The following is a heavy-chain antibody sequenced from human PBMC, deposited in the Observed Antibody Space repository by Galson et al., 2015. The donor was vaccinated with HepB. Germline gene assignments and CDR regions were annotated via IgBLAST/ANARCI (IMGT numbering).Heavy chain of an antibody. V-gene: IGHV1-18*04. CDR1: GYTFINYG. D-gene: IGHD6-6*01. J-gene: IGHJ4*02. CDR3: ARARYSSSAPDY. Sequence: SVKVSCKASGYTFINYGISWVGQAPGQGLEWTGWIGGYNGNTNYALKFQGRVTITTDASTNTVYMELRSLTSDDTAVYYCARARYSSSAPDYWGQGTLVTVSS. CDR2: IGGYNGNT.